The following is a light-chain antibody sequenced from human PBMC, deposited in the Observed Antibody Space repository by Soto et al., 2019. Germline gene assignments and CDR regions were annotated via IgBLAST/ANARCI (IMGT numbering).Light chain of an antibody. CDR3: QHFGTSPYT. Sequence: EIVLTQSPGTLSLSPGERVTLSCRASQSVSSSYFAWYQQKPAQAPRLLIYGASNKATGIPDRFSGSGSGTDFTLTISRLEPEDFAVYYFQHFGTSPYTFGPGTKVDIK. V-gene: IGKV3-20*01. CDR2: GAS. CDR1: QSVSSSY. J-gene: IGKJ3*01.